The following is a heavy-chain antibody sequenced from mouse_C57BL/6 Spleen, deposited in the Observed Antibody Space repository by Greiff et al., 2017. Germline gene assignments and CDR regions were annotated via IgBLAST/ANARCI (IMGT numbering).Heavy chain of an antibody. CDR1: GYTFTDYE. CDR2: IDPETGGT. J-gene: IGHJ3*01. D-gene: IGHD1-1*01. Sequence: VKLQESGAELVRPGASVTLSCKASGYTFTDYEMHWVKQTPVHGLEWIGAIDPETGGTAYNQKFKGKAILTADKSSSTAYMELRSLTSEDSAVYYCTRDYGSSYDWFAYWGQGTLVTVSA. CDR3: TRDYGSSYDWFAY. V-gene: IGHV1-15*01.